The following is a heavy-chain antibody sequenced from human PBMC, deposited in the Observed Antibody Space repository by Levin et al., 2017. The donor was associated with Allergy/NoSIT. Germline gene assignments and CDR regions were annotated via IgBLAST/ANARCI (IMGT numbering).Heavy chain of an antibody. D-gene: IGHD1-14*01. V-gene: IGHV3-23*01. CDR3: AKDGEGGTYYYYGMDV. CDR1: GFTFSSYA. CDR2: ISGSGGST. J-gene: IGHJ6*02. Sequence: GESLKISCAASGFTFSSYAMSWVRQAPGKGLEWVSAISGSGGSTYYADSVKGRFTISRDNSKNTLYLQMNSLRAEDTAVYYCAKDGEGGTYYYYGMDVWGQGTTVTVSS.